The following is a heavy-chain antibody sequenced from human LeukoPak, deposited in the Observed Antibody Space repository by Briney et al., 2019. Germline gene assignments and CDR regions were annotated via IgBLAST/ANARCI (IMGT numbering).Heavy chain of an antibody. CDR2: ISAYNGNT. Sequence: GASVTVSCKASGYTFTSYGISWVRQAPGQGLEWMGWISAYNGNTNYAQKFQGRVTMTTDTSTYTAYMELRSLKSDDTAVYYCAREAYGGFDYWGQGTLVTVSS. CDR1: GYTFTSYG. V-gene: IGHV1-18*01. J-gene: IGHJ4*02. CDR3: AREAYGGFDY. D-gene: IGHD4-23*01.